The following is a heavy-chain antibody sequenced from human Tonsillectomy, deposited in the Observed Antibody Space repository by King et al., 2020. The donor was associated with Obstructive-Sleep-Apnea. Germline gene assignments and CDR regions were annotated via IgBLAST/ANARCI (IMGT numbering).Heavy chain of an antibody. V-gene: IGHV5-51*01. D-gene: IGHD5-18*01. Sequence: VQLVESGAEVKKPGESLKISCKGSGYSFSSYWIAWVRQMPGKGLEWMGIIYPGDSDTRYSPSLQGQVTFSGDKSISTAYLQWSSLKASDTAMYYCARLWGGYSYGHFDYWGQGTLVTVSS. J-gene: IGHJ4*02. CDR3: ARLWGGYSYGHFDY. CDR1: GYSFSSYW. CDR2: IYPGDSDT.